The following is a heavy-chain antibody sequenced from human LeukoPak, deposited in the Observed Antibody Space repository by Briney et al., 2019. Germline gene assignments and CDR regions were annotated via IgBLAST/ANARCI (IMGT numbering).Heavy chain of an antibody. Sequence: GGSPRLSCAASGFTFSSYWMSWVRQAPGKGLEWVANIKQDGSEKYYVDSVKGRFTISRDNAKNSLYLQMNSLRAEDTAVYYCARDRVAAATNWFDPWGQGTLVTVSS. CDR3: ARDRVAAATNWFDP. V-gene: IGHV3-7*01. D-gene: IGHD6-13*01. CDR2: IKQDGSEK. J-gene: IGHJ5*02. CDR1: GFTFSSYW.